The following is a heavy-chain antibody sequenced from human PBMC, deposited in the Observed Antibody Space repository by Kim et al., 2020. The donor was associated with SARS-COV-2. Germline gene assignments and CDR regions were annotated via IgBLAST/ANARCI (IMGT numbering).Heavy chain of an antibody. CDR2: ISWNSGSI. D-gene: IGHD1-26*01. J-gene: IGHJ6*03. CDR3: AKDKGSGSYYYYMDV. V-gene: IGHV3-9*01. Sequence: SLRLSCAASGFTFDDYVMHWVRQAPGKGLEWVSGISWNSGSIGYADSVKGRFTISRDNAKNSLYLQMNSLRAEDTALYYCAKDKGSGSYYYYMDVWGKGTTVTV. CDR1: GFTFDDYV.